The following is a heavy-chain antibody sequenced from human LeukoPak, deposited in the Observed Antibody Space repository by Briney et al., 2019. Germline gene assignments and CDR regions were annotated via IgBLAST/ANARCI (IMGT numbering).Heavy chain of an antibody. J-gene: IGHJ5*02. CDR1: GGTFSSYA. CDR3: ASEATGITGTTRGWFDP. V-gene: IGHV1-69*05. CDR2: IIPIFGTA. D-gene: IGHD1-7*01. Sequence: SVKVSCKASGGTFSSYAISWVRQAPGQGLEWMGGIIPIFGTANYAQKFQGRVTITTDESTSTAYMELSSLRSEHTAVYYCASEATGITGTTRGWFDPWGQGTLVTVSS.